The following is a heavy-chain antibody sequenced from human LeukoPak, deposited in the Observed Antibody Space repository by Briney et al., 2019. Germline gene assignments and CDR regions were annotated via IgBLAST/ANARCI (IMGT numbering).Heavy chain of an antibody. CDR3: ARRSHCTGDSCYPV. CDR1: GDSMTSSNHY. D-gene: IGHD2-15*01. J-gene: IGHJ6*02. Sequence: PSETLSLTCTVSGDSMTSSNHYWVWIRQPPGKGLEWIGSIYYGGITYYNPSLKSRVTISQDTSKNQFSLKVNTVTAADTAVYHCARRSHCTGDSCYPVWGQGTTVTVSS. V-gene: IGHV4-39*01. CDR2: IYYGGIT.